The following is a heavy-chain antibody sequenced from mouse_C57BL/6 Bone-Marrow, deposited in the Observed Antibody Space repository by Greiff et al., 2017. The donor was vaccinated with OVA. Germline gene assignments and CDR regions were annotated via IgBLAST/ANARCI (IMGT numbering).Heavy chain of an antibody. V-gene: IGHV5-17*01. CDR1: GFTFSDYG. Sequence: EVQRVESGGGLVKPGGSLKLSCAASGFTFSDYGMHWVRQAPEKGLEWVAYISSGSSTIYYADTVKGRFTISRDNAKNTLFLQMTSLRSEDTAMYYCARNFITTVVATRYYAMDYWGQGTSVTVSS. CDR2: ISSGSSTI. CDR3: ARNFITTVVATRYYAMDY. J-gene: IGHJ4*01. D-gene: IGHD1-1*01.